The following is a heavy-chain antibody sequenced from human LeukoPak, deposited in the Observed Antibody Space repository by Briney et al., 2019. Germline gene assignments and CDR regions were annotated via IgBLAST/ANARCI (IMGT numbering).Heavy chain of an antibody. J-gene: IGHJ4*02. CDR2: IYPLDSDT. CDR3: ARLQWLGYFDY. D-gene: IGHD6-19*01. CDR1: GYNFTSYW. Sequence: GESLRISCQTSGYNFTSYWIAWVRQMPGKGLEWMGIIYPLDSDTKYSPSFQGRVTISADKSINTAYLQWNNLKTSDTAIYYCARLQWLGYFDYWGQGTLVTVSS. V-gene: IGHV5-51*01.